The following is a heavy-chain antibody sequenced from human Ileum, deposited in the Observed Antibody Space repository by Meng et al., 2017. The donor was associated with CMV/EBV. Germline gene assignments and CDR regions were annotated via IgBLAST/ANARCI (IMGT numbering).Heavy chain of an antibody. D-gene: IGHD3-16*01. V-gene: IGHV3-30*02. J-gene: IGHJ4*02. CDR2: VRSDGSNK. Sequence: VVLVGSGGGVVQPGGSLRLSCAVSGLTFSSYGMHWVRQAPGKGLEWVAFVRSDGSNKYYADSVKGRFTISRDNSENTLFLQMNSLRADDTAVYYCSSLGDYWGQGTLVTVSS. CDR1: GLTFSSYG. CDR3: SSLGDY.